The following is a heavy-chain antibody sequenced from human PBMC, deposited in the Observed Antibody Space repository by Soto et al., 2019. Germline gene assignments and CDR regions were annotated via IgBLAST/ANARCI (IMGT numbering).Heavy chain of an antibody. Sequence: GGSLRLSCVDSGFTFSTYWLSWVRLAPGTGLEWVATIKQDGNEKHYVDSVKGRFAISRDNAENSLYLQMSGLRPDDTAVYYCVSGCDRPMCASYPDVWGEGNAVNVTS. D-gene: IGHD2-21*01. V-gene: IGHV3-7*01. J-gene: IGHJ6*04. CDR1: GFTFSTYW. CDR2: IKQDGNEK. CDR3: VSGCDRPMCASYPDV.